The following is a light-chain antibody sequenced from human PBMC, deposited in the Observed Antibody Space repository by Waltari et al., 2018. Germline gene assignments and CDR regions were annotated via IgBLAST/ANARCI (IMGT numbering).Light chain of an antibody. CDR2: DAS. V-gene: IGKV3-11*01. J-gene: IGKJ4*01. CDR1: QGGSRH. Sequence: EIVLTQPPATLSLSPGDRAILSCRASQGGSRHLAWYQQKPGQAPRLLIYDASNRAPGIPLRFSGSGSGTDFTLTISSLEPEDFAVYYCQQRSTWPSLTFGGGTKVEIK. CDR3: QQRSTWPSLT.